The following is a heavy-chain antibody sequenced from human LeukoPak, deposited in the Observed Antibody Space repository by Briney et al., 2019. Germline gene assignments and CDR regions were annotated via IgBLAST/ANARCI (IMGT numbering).Heavy chain of an antibody. V-gene: IGHV4-34*01. CDR3: ARDIQDYYDSSAPGTFDI. J-gene: IGHJ3*02. D-gene: IGHD3-22*01. Sequence: SETLSLTSAVYCRSFRVYYWSCIGQPPGKGLEWIGEINHSGRTNYNPPLKRRVTISVDTSKNQFPLKLSSVTAADTAVYYCARDIQDYYDSSAPGTFDIWGQGTMVTVSS. CDR1: CRSFRVYY. CDR2: INHSGRT.